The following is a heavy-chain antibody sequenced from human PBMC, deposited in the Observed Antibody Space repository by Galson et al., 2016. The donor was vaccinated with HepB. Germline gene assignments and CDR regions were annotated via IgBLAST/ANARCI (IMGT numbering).Heavy chain of an antibody. Sequence: SLRLSCAASGFIFSNYAMSWVRQAPGQGLEWVSVINNRGGSTYYAASLKDRFTISRDNSKNTLYLQMNSLRAEDTAVYYCANTPGDYGNYWGQGVLVTVSS. CDR2: INNRGGST. D-gene: IGHD4-17*01. CDR3: ANTPGDYGNY. J-gene: IGHJ4*02. CDR1: GFIFSNYA. V-gene: IGHV3-23*01.